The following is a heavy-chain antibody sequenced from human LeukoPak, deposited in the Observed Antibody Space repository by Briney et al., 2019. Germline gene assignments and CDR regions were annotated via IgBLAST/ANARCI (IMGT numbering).Heavy chain of an antibody. Sequence: PGGSLRLSCAASGFTFSSYSMNWVRQAPGKGLEWVSYISSSSSTIYYADSVKGRFTISRDNAKNSLYLQMNSLRAEDTAVYYCASSYGDYVPAFDYWGQGTLVTVSS. D-gene: IGHD4-17*01. CDR3: ASSYGDYVPAFDY. J-gene: IGHJ4*02. CDR2: ISSSSSTI. CDR1: GFTFSSYS. V-gene: IGHV3-48*04.